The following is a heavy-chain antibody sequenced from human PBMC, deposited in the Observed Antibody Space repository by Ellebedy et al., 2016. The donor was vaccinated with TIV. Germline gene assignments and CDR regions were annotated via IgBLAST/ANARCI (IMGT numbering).Heavy chain of an antibody. J-gene: IGHJ4*02. CDR1: GYSFTSYW. CDR3: ALGACSSTSCYTTGYFDY. Sequence: GGSLRLXCKGSGYSFTSYWISWVRQMHGKGLEWMGRIDPSDSYTNYSPSFQGHVTISADKSISTAYLQWSSLKASDTAMYYCALGACSSTSCYTTGYFDYWGQGTLVTVSS. V-gene: IGHV5-10-1*01. D-gene: IGHD2-2*02. CDR2: IDPSDSYT.